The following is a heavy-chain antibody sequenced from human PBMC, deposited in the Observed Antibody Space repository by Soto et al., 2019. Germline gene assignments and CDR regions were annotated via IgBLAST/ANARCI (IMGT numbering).Heavy chain of an antibody. CDR2: IDPSDSQT. J-gene: IGHJ4*02. V-gene: IGHV5-10-1*01. D-gene: IGHD3-22*01. CDR1: GYSFAGYW. Sequence: PGESLKISCKGSGYSFAGYWITWVRQKPGKGLEWMGRIDPSDSQTYYSPSFPGHINISATKSINTVFLKWSSLRASETAMYYCAGKIYDSDTGPNFQYYFDAWGQGTTVTVSS. CDR3: AGKIYDSDTGPNFQYYFDA.